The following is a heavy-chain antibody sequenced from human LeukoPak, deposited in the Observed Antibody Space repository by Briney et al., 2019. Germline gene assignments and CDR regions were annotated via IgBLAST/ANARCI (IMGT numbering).Heavy chain of an antibody. CDR3: ARAKQGDCSSTSCYFGYYYYYMDV. Sequence: SETLSLTCTVSGGSISSYYWSWIRQPPGKGLEWIGYFYYSGSTNYNPSLKSRVTISVDTSKNQFSLKLSSVTAADTAVYYCARAKQGDCSSTSCYFGYYYYYMDVWGKGTTVTVSS. CDR2: FYYSGST. V-gene: IGHV4-59*01. D-gene: IGHD2-2*01. J-gene: IGHJ6*03. CDR1: GGSISSYY.